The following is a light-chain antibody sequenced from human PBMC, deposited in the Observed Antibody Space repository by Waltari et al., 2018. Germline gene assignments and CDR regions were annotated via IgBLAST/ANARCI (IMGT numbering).Light chain of an antibody. CDR1: QSVGRT. CDR2: GSS. J-gene: IGKJ1*01. CDR3: QHYVRLPVT. Sequence: EIVLTQSPVTLSLSPGERATLSCRTSQSVGRTLAWYQQKPGQAPSLLIYGSSIRATGIPDRFSGSGSGTDFSLTISRLEPEDFAVYYCQHYVRLPVTFGQGTKVEIK. V-gene: IGKV3-20*01.